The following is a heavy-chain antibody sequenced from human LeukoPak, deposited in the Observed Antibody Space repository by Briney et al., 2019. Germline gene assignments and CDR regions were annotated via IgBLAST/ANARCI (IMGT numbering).Heavy chain of an antibody. CDR1: GFTFSSYS. Sequence: GGSLRLSCAASGFTFSSYSMNWVRQAPGKGLEWVSYISSSSSTIYYADSVKGRFTISRDNSKNTLYLQMNSLRAEDTAVYYCAKDMSLVVPAANGFDYWGQGTLVTVSS. CDR3: AKDMSLVVPAANGFDY. CDR2: ISSSSSTI. V-gene: IGHV3-48*01. J-gene: IGHJ4*02. D-gene: IGHD2-2*01.